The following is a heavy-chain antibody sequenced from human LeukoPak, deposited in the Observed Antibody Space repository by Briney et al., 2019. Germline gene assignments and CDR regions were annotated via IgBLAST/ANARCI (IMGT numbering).Heavy chain of an antibody. J-gene: IGHJ2*01. Sequence: PSETLSLTCTVSGGSISSNYWSWIRQPAGKGLEWIGYIYYSGSTNYNPSLKSRVTISVDTSKNQFSLKLSPVTAADTAVYYCAGYSDFWYSRYFDLWGRGTLVTVSS. V-gene: IGHV4-59*01. D-gene: IGHD3-3*01. CDR3: AGYSDFWYSRYFDL. CDR1: GGSISSNY. CDR2: IYYSGST.